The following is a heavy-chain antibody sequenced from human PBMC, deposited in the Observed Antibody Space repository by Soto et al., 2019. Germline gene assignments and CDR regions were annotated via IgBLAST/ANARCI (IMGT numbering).Heavy chain of an antibody. V-gene: IGHV3-73*02. CDR3: TTGNYDSSGYYYPLRD. CDR2: IRSKANSYAT. Sequence: EVQLVESGGGLVQPGGSLKLSCAASGFTFSGSAMHWVRQASVKGLEWVGRIRSKANSYATAYAASVKGRFTISRDDSKNTAYLQMNSLKTEDTAVYYCTTGNYDSSGYYYPLRDWGQGTLVTVSS. D-gene: IGHD3-22*01. CDR1: GFTFSGSA. J-gene: IGHJ4*02.